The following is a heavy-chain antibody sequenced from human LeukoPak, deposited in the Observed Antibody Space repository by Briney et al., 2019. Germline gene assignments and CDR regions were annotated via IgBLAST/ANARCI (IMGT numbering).Heavy chain of an antibody. V-gene: IGHV1-69*13. CDR3: ATATMVRDVHFDY. CDR1: GGTFSIYT. J-gene: IGHJ4*02. Sequence: GASVTVSFTASGGTFSIYTITWVRQAPGQGLEWMGGIIPIFGSANYAQKFQGRVTITADESTSTAYMELSSLRSEDTAVYYCATATMVRDVHFDYWGQGTLVTVSS. CDR2: IIPIFGSA. D-gene: IGHD3-10*01.